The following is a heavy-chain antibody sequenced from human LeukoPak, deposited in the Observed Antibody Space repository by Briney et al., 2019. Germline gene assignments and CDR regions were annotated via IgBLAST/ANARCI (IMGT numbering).Heavy chain of an antibody. CDR1: GYSISSGYY. Sequence: SETLSLTCTVSGYSISSGYYWGWIRQPPGKGLEWIGSIYHSGSTYYNPSLKSRVTISVDTSKNQFSLKLSSVTAADTAVYYCARFYYDSSGYYHDAFDIWGQGTMFTVSS. CDR3: ARFYYDSSGYYHDAFDI. CDR2: IYHSGST. V-gene: IGHV4-38-2*02. J-gene: IGHJ3*02. D-gene: IGHD3-22*01.